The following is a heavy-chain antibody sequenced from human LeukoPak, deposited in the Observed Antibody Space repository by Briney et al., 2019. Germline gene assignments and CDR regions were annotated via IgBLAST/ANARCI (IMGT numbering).Heavy chain of an antibody. V-gene: IGHV3-74*01. J-gene: IGHJ3*02. CDR2: IEIDGRQT. Sequence: GGSLRLSCAASGFNFGTYWMHWVRQAPGKGLVWVSRIEIDGRQTRYADSVKGRFTSSRDNAKNSLYLQMNSLRDEDTAVYYCARAAPYYYDSSGYSAFDSWGQGTMVTVSA. CDR1: GFNFGTYW. CDR3: ARAAPYYYDSSGYSAFDS. D-gene: IGHD3-22*01.